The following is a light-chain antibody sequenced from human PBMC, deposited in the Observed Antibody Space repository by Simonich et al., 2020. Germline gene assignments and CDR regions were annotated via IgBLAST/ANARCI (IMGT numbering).Light chain of an antibody. Sequence: EIVLTQSPCTLSLSPGERATLSCRASQSVISSYLAWYQQKPGQAPRLLIYGASSRATGIPDRLSGSGSGTDFTLTSSRLEPEDFAVYYCQQYGSSPPYTFGQGTKLEIK. CDR1: QSVISSY. CDR2: GAS. V-gene: IGKV3-20*01. CDR3: QQYGSSPPYT. J-gene: IGKJ2*01.